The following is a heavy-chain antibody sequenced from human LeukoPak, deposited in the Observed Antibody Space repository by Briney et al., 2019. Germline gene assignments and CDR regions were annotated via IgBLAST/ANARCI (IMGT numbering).Heavy chain of an antibody. J-gene: IGHJ4*02. V-gene: IGHV3-30*02. Sequence: GGSLRLSCAASGFTFSSYGMHWVRQAPGKGLEWVAVIWYDGSNKYYADSVKGRFTISRDNSKNTLYLQMNSLRAEDTAVYYCATPINSSSWSYYFDYWGQGTLVTVSS. CDR1: GFTFSSYG. CDR3: ATPINSSSWSYYFDY. D-gene: IGHD6-13*01. CDR2: IWYDGSNK.